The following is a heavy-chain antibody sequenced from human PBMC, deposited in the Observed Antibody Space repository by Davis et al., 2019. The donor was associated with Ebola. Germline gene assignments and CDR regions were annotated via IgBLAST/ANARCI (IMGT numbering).Heavy chain of an antibody. CDR2: IYYSGST. Sequence: PSETLSLTCTVSGGSINSDGYYWSWIRQHPGKGLEWIGYIYYSGSTYYNPSLKSRVTISVDTSKNQFSLKLSSVTAADTAVYYCARGIVVITKILAFDIWGQGTMVTVSS. V-gene: IGHV4-31*03. D-gene: IGHD3-22*01. CDR3: ARGIVVITKILAFDI. CDR1: GGSINSDGYY. J-gene: IGHJ3*02.